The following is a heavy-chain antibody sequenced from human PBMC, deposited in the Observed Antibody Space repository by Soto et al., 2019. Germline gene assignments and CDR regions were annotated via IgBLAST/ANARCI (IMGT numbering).Heavy chain of an antibody. CDR2: IYYSGSA. CDR3: ARAPNCLSATRGTNWFDP. J-gene: IGHJ5*02. V-gene: IGHV4-30-4*01. CDR1: AGSISSGNFY. D-gene: IGHD2-2*01. Sequence: SETLSLTCTVSAGSISSGNFYWSWIRQPPGKGLEWIGFIYYSGSAYYNPSLKSRVTMSVDTSKNQFSLNLSSVTAADTAVYYCARAPNCLSATRGTNWFDPWGQGTLVT.